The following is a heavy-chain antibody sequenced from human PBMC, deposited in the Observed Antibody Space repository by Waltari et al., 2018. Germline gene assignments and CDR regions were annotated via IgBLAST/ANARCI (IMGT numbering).Heavy chain of an antibody. Sequence: QVQLVQSGAEVKKPGSSVKVSCKASGGTFSSYAISWVRQAPGQGLEWMGGIIPIFGTANYAQKFRGRVTITTDESTSTAYMELSSLRSEDTAVYYCARGTAYDFWSGYYGIYYMDVWGKGTTVTVSS. D-gene: IGHD3-3*01. CDR3: ARGTAYDFWSGYYGIYYMDV. J-gene: IGHJ6*03. V-gene: IGHV1-69*05. CDR1: GGTFSSYA. CDR2: IIPIFGTA.